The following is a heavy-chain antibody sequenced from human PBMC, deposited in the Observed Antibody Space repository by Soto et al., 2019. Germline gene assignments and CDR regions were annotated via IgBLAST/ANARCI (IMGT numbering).Heavy chain of an antibody. V-gene: IGHV4-39*01. CDR2: IDLGGTK. Sequence: SETLSHTCTVSDASIGRSYRYWGWIRQPPGKGLEWIGNIDLGGTKYYSPSLKSRLTMSLDTSKKLLSLELTSVTATDTAVYYCARGRGEFDAWGQGTPVT. CDR1: DASIGRSYRY. J-gene: IGHJ5*02. CDR3: ARGRGEFDA. D-gene: IGHD2-21*01.